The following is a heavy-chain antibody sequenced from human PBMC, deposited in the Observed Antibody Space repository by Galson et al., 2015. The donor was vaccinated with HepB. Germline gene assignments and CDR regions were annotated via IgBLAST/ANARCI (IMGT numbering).Heavy chain of an antibody. CDR1: GFSFSDCG. J-gene: IGHJ1*01. V-gene: IGHV3-33*01. CDR2: IWYDGLNK. CDR3: ARDPFNYIDL. Sequence: SLRLSCAASGFSFSDCGMHWVRQAPGKGLEWVGVIWYDGLNKFYADSVKGRFTISRDNSKSTVYLQMKSLRVEDTAVYYCARDPFNYIDLWGQGTLVTVSS. D-gene: IGHD1-7*01.